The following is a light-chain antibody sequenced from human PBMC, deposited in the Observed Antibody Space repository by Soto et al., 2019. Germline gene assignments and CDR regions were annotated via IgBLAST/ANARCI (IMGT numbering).Light chain of an antibody. CDR1: QSISSW. V-gene: IGKV1-5*03. J-gene: IGKJ2*01. CDR3: QQYNSYPMYT. CDR2: KAS. Sequence: DIQMTQSPSTLSASVGDRVTITCRASQSISSWLAWYQQKPGKAPKLLIYKASSLESGVPSRFSGSGSGTEFTLTISSLQPDDFANYYCQQYNSYPMYTFGQGTKVDIX.